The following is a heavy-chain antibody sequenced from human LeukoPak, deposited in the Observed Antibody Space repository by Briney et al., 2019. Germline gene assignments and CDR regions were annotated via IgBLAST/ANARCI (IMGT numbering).Heavy chain of an antibody. V-gene: IGHV4-31*03. CDR2: IYYSGST. Sequence: PSQTLSLTCTVSGGSISSGGYYWSWIRQHPGKGLEWIGYIYYSGSTYYNPSLKSRVTISVDTSKNQFSPKLSSVTAADTAVYYCARGYDFWSGSSYGMDVWGQGTTVTVSS. D-gene: IGHD3-3*01. CDR1: GGSISSGGYY. J-gene: IGHJ6*02. CDR3: ARGYDFWSGSSYGMDV.